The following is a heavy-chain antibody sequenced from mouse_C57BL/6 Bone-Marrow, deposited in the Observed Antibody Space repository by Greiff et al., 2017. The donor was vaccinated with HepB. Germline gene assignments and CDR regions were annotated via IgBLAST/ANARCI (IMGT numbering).Heavy chain of an antibody. Sequence: EVQVVESGGDLVKPGGSLKLSCAASGFTFSSYGMSWVRQTPDKRLEWVATISSGGSYTYYPDSVKGRFTISRDNAKNTLYLQMSSLKSEDTAMYYCARRKVLWYFDVWGTGTTVTVSS. CDR1: GFTFSSYG. J-gene: IGHJ1*03. V-gene: IGHV5-6*01. CDR3: ARRKVLWYFDV. CDR2: ISSGGSYT.